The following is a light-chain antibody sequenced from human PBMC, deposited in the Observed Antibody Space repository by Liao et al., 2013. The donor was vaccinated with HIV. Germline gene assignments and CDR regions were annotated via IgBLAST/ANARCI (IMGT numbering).Light chain of an antibody. J-gene: IGLJ1*01. CDR2: RDN. CDR1: RLANKY. Sequence: SYELTQPPSVSVSPGQTASITCSGDRLANKYVSWYQQKAGQSPVLVIRRDNERPSGIPERFSGSNSGNTATLTISGTQAMDEADYYCQAWDSSTYVFGTGTKVTV. CDR3: QAWDSSTYV. V-gene: IGLV3-1*01.